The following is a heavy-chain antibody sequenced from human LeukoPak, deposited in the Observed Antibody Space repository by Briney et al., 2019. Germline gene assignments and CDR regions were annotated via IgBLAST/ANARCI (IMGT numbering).Heavy chain of an antibody. V-gene: IGHV4-4*09. D-gene: IGHD4-23*01. CDR3: AVYFAGHGGRGS. CDR1: GGSIDNHH. Sequence: SETLSLTCIVSGGSIDNHHWSWIRQPPGKGLEWIGNSGGADYNPSLMSRVTVSVDTSKNQFSLKLTSVTAADTAVYFCAVYFAGHGGRGSWGQGAQVTVSS. J-gene: IGHJ4*02. CDR2: SGGA.